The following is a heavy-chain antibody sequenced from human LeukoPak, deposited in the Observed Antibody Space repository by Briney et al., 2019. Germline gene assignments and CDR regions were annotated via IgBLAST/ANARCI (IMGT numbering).Heavy chain of an antibody. V-gene: IGHV1-18*01. D-gene: IGHD3-10*01. CDR3: ARDSRRRVLLWFGELLC. J-gene: IGHJ4*02. Sequence: ASVKVSCKASGYTFTSYGISWVRQAPGQGLEWMGWISAYNGNTNYAQKLQGRVTMTTDTSTSTAYMELRSLRSDDTAVYYCARDSRRRVLLWFGELLCWGQGTLVTVSS. CDR1: GYTFTSYG. CDR2: ISAYNGNT.